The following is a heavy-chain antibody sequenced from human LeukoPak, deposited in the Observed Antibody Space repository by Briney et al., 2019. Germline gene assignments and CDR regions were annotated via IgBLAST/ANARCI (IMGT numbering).Heavy chain of an antibody. Sequence: SETLSLTCTVSGGSISSSSYYWGWIRQPPGKGLEWIGRIYTSGSTNYNPSLKSRVTISVDTSKNQFSLKLSSVTAADTAVYYCARDSAVGATWGQGTLVTVSS. V-gene: IGHV4-39*07. CDR2: IYTSGST. D-gene: IGHD1-26*01. CDR1: GGSISSSSYY. CDR3: ARDSAVGAT. J-gene: IGHJ5*02.